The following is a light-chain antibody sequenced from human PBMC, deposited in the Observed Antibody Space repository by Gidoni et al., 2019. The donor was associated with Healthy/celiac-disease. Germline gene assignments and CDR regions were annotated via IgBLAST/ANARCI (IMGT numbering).Light chain of an antibody. J-gene: IGKJ1*01. V-gene: IGKV1-8*01. CDR2: AAS. Sequence: AIRMTQSPSSFSASTGDRVTSTCRASQGISSYLAGYQQKPGKGPKLLIYAASTLQSGVPSRGSGSGSGTDFTLTISCLQYEDFATYYCQQYYSYPRTFXQXTKVEIK. CDR1: QGISSY. CDR3: QQYYSYPRT.